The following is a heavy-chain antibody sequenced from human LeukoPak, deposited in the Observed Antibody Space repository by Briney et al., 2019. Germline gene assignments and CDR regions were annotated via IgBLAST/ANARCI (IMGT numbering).Heavy chain of an antibody. Sequence: GGSLRLSCAASGFTFSSYAMSWVRQAPGKGLEWVSAISGSGGSTYDADSVKGRFTISRDNSKNTLYLQMNSLRAEDTAVYYCAKDHLPGIAAAGTGGFDYWGQGTLVTVSS. J-gene: IGHJ4*02. CDR2: ISGSGGST. D-gene: IGHD6-13*01. V-gene: IGHV3-23*01. CDR3: AKDHLPGIAAAGTGGFDY. CDR1: GFTFSSYA.